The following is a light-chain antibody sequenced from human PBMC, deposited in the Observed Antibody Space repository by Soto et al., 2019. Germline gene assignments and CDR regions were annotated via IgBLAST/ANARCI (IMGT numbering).Light chain of an antibody. CDR2: GAS. CDR1: QSVSSSY. CDR3: QQYNNWPRT. V-gene: IGKV3D-15*01. Sequence: ENVLTHFPGTLSLSPGYRATLSLMASQSVSSSYLAWYQQKPGQAPRLLIYGASSRATGIPARFSGSGSGTEFTLTISSLQSEDFAVYYCQQYNNWPRTFGQGTKVDIK. J-gene: IGKJ1*01.